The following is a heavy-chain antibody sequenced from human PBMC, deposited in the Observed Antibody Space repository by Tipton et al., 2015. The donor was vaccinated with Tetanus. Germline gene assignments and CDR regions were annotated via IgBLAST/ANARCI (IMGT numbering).Heavy chain of an antibody. V-gene: IGHV1-46*03. J-gene: IGHJ6*02. Sequence: QVQLVQSGAEVKTPGTSLKVSCKASGYTFTDYYMHWVRQAPGQGLEWMGIINPRDGGTIYAQKFQGTVTMTRDTSTSTLYLELSSLISEDTALYYCVRGRTALGLDVWGQGTTVTVSS. CDR3: VRGRTALGLDV. CDR1: GYTFTDYY. CDR2: INPRDGGT.